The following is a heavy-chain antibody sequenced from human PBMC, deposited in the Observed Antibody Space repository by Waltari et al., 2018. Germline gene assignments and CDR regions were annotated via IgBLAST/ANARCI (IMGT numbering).Heavy chain of an antibody. CDR1: GYTFIDYF. Sequence: EVQLVQSGAEVKKPGATVKISCKASGYTFIDYFMHWVQQAPGKGLEWVGRIDPEEGEPVYAEKFQGRVTITADTSTDTSYLELSSLRSDDTAVYYCAPLPGGSGQTFDYWGQGTLLTVSS. V-gene: IGHV1-69-2*01. CDR3: APLPGGSGQTFDY. CDR2: IDPEEGEP. D-gene: IGHD3-10*01. J-gene: IGHJ4*02.